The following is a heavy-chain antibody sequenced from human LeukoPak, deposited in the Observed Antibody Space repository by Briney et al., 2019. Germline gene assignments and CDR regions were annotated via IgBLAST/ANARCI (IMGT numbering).Heavy chain of an antibody. J-gene: IGHJ5*02. D-gene: IGHD4-17*01. Sequence: SETLSLTCAVSGGSITSYYWSWIRQPPGKELEWIGYLYYSGTTNYNPSLQSRVTISVDTSKNQFSLKLRSVTAADTAVYYCARHGDYGDNLGWFDPWGQGTLVTVSS. V-gene: IGHV4-59*08. CDR3: ARHGDYGDNLGWFDP. CDR2: LYYSGTT. CDR1: GGSITSYY.